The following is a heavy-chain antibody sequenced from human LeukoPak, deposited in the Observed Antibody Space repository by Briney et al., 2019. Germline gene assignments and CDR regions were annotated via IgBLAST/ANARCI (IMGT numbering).Heavy chain of an antibody. CDR2: ISSSSSYK. V-gene: IGHV3-21*01. CDR1: GFTFSSYS. J-gene: IGHJ4*02. D-gene: IGHD6-19*01. CDR3: ARDLSGWYSY. Sequence: GGSLRLSCAASGFTFSSYSMNWVRQAPGKGLEWVSSISSSSSYKYYADSVKGRFTISRDNAKNSLYLQMNSLRAEDTAVYYCARDLSGWYSYWGQGTLVTVSS.